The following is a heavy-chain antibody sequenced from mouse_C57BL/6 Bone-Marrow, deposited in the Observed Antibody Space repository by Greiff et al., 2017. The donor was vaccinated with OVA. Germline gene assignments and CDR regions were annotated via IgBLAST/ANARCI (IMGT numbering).Heavy chain of an antibody. V-gene: IGHV1-76*01. CDR1: GYTFTDYY. CDR3: ARSGWDRRAMDY. Sequence: VKLQESGAELVRPGASVKLSCKASGYTFTDYYINWVKQRPGQGLEWIARIYPGSGNTYYNEKFKGKATLTAEKSSSTAYMQLSSLTSEDSAVYFCARSGWDRRAMDYWGQGTSVTVSS. CDR2: IYPGSGNT. D-gene: IGHD3-1*01. J-gene: IGHJ4*01.